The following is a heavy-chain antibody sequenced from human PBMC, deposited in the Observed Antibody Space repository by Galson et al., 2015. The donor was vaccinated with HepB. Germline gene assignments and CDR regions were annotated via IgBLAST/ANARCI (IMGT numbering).Heavy chain of an antibody. CDR1: GFTFTSYA. D-gene: IGHD2-15*01. CDR2: ISDSADST. V-gene: IGHV3-23*01. CDR3: AKDFSGHDY. J-gene: IGHJ4*02. Sequence: SLRLSCAASGFTFTSYAMTWVRQAPGKGLEWVSGISDSADSTYYADSVKGRFTISRDNSKNTLYLQMNSLRAEDTAVYYCAKDFSGHDYWGQGTLVTVSS.